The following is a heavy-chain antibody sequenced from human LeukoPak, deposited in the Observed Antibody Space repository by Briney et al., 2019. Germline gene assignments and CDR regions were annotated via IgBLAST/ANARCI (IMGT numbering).Heavy chain of an antibody. Sequence: GALRLSFSGSGFPFHSHGMQRVRQAPGKGLGGVAGIWDDGSNKYYADSVKGRFTISRDNSKNTLYLQMNSLRAVDTAVYYCARVVRPFHYYDSSGLDYWGQGILVTVSS. CDR3: ARVVRPFHYYDSSGLDY. J-gene: IGHJ4*02. CDR1: GFPFHSHG. V-gene: IGHV3-33*08. D-gene: IGHD3-22*01. CDR2: IWDDGSNK.